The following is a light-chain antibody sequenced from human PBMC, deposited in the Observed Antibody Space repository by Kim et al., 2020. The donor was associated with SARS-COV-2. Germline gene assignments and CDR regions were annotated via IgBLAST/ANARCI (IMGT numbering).Light chain of an antibody. J-gene: IGLJ2*01. V-gene: IGLV6-57*04. CDR3: QSYNSSLI. CDR2: DND. CDR1: SGSITSNY. Sequence: NFMLTQPHSVSESPGKTVTISCTRSSGSITSNYVQWYQQRPGSAPTTVIYDNDQRPSGVADRFSGSIDTSSNSASLTISGLKTEDEADYYCQSYNSSLIFGAGTQLTVL.